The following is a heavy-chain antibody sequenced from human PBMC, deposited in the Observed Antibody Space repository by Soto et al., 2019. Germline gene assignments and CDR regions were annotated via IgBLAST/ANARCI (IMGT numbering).Heavy chain of an antibody. CDR3: AKGWGDY. V-gene: IGHV3-23*01. CDR1: GFTFSNFA. J-gene: IGHJ4*02. CDR2: FSGSNT. D-gene: IGHD7-27*01. Sequence: EVPLLESGGGLVQPGWSLRLSCVASGFTFSNFAMSWVRQAPGKGLEWVSGFSGSNTYYADSVKGRFTISRDNSKNALFLQMNSLRAEDTAIYYCAKGWGDYWGQGTLVTVSS.